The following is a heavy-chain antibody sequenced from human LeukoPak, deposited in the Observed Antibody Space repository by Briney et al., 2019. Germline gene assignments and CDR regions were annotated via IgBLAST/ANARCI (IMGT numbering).Heavy chain of an antibody. J-gene: IGHJ4*02. CDR2: IYNSGST. Sequence: SQTLSLTCAVSGRSISSGGYSWNWIRQPPGKGLEWIGYIYNSGSTSYNPSLKSRVSLSVDTSKNLFSLTLNSMTAADTAVYYCARGWGPAYCGGDCHRHFDYWGQGTLVTVSS. D-gene: IGHD2-21*02. CDR3: ARGWGPAYCGGDCHRHFDY. V-gene: IGHV4-30-4*07. CDR1: GRSISSGGYS.